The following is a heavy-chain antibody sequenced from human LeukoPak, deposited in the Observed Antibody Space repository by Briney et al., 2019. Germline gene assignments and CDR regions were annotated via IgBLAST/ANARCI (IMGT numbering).Heavy chain of an antibody. CDR1: GGSISSYY. CDR2: IYYSGST. CDR3: ARRSYAIFDY. Sequence: SETLSLTCTVSGGSISSYYWSWIRQPPGKGLEWIGYIYYSGSTNYNPSLNSRVTISTESSKNQFSLNLSSVTAADTAVYYCARRSYAIFDYWGQGMLVTVSS. D-gene: IGHD1-26*01. V-gene: IGHV4-59*12. J-gene: IGHJ4*02.